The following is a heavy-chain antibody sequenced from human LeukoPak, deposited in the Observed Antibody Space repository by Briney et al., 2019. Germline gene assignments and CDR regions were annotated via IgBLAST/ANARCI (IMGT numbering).Heavy chain of an antibody. V-gene: IGHV3-33*01. CDR1: GFTFSSYG. Sequence: GGSLRLSCAASGFTFSSYGMHWVRQAPGKGLEWVAVIWYDGSNKYYADSVKSRFTISRDNSKNTLYLQMISLRAEDTAVYYCAREVHTYSSGWYYFDYWGQGTLVTVSS. J-gene: IGHJ4*02. CDR2: IWYDGSNK. CDR3: AREVHTYSSGWYYFDY. D-gene: IGHD6-19*01.